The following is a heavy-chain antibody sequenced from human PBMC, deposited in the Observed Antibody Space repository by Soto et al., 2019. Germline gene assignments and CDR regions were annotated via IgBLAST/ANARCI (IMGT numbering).Heavy chain of an antibody. CDR1: GYIFTSYD. CDR3: ARNTGATINWFDP. D-gene: IGHD1-26*01. V-gene: IGHV1-8*01. J-gene: IGHJ5*02. CDR2: MSPNSGNT. Sequence: QVQLVQSGAEVKKPGASVKVSCKASGYIFTSYDINWVREATGQGIEWMGWMSPNSGNTGYAQKFQGRVTMTRNTSISTAYMELSSLRSEDTAVYYCARNTGATINWFDPWGQGTQVTVSS.